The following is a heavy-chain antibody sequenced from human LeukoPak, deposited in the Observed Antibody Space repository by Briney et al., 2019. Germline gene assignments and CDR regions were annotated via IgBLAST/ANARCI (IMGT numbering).Heavy chain of an antibody. V-gene: IGHV3-21*01. D-gene: IGHD6-19*01. CDR1: GITFSRYS. CDR2: ISTSSSYI. Sequence: GGSLRLSCAASGITFSRYSMNWVRQAPGKGLEWVSSISTSSSYIYYADSVKGRFTISRDNSKNTLYLQMNSLRAEDTAVYYCAKERSSGWYGGAFDIWGQGTMVTVSS. CDR3: AKERSSGWYGGAFDI. J-gene: IGHJ3*02.